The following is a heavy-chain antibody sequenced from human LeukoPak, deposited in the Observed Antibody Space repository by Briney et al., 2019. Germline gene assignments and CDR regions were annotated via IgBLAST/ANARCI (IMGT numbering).Heavy chain of an antibody. J-gene: IGHJ4*02. CDR2: INSDGSST. D-gene: IGHD3-3*01. CDR1: GFTFSSNW. Sequence: TGGSLRLSFAASGFTFSSNWMHWVRQAPGKGLVWVSRINSDGSSTNYADSVRGRFTISRDNAKNTLYLQMNSLRAEDTAVYYCANYGSGYFYYWGQGTLVTVSS. V-gene: IGHV3-74*01. CDR3: ANYGSGYFYY.